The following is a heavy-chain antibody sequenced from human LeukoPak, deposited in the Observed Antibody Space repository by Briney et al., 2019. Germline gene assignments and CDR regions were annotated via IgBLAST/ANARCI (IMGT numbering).Heavy chain of an antibody. V-gene: IGHV3-21*01. CDR3: ARALYDSSGFDY. CDR2: ISCSSSYI. D-gene: IGHD3-22*01. CDR1: GFTFSSYS. J-gene: IGHJ4*02. Sequence: GGSLRLSCAASGFTFSSYSMNWVRQAPGKGLEWVSSISCSSSYIYYADSVKGRFTISRDNAKNSLYLQMNSLRAEDTAVYYCARALYDSSGFDYWGQGTLVTVSS.